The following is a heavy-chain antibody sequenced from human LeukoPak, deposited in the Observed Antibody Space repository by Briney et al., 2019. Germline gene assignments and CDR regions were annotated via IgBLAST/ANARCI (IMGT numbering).Heavy chain of an antibody. J-gene: IGHJ4*02. V-gene: IGHV3-11*06. Sequence: GGSLRLSCAASGFTFSDYYMSWIRQAPGKGLEWVSYISSSSSYIYYADSVKGRFTISRDNAKNSLYLQMNSLRAEDTAVYYCARDQGPAAAGRVYWGQGTLVTVSS. D-gene: IGHD6-13*01. CDR1: GFTFSDYY. CDR2: ISSSSSYI. CDR3: ARDQGPAAAGRVY.